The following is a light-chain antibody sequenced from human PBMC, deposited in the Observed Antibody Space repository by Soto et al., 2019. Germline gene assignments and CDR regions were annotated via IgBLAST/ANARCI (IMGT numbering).Light chain of an antibody. CDR2: DTS. CDR3: QQYGSSLLS. V-gene: IGKV3-20*01. Sequence: EIVLTQSPGTLSLSPGERATLSCRASQSVRSNFLAWYQQKPGQAPRLLIYDTSTRATGVPARFSGSRSGTEFTLTITRLEPEDFAVYYCQQYGSSLLSFGGGTKGDIK. CDR1: QSVRSNF. J-gene: IGKJ4*01.